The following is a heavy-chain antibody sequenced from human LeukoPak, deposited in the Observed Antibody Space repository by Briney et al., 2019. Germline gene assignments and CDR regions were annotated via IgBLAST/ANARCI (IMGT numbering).Heavy chain of an antibody. CDR1: GYTFTSYG. J-gene: IGHJ5*02. CDR2: ISAYNGNT. CDR3: ARVTDTWLVRNWFDP. D-gene: IGHD6-19*01. V-gene: IGHV1-18*01. Sequence: ASVKVSCKASGYTFTSYGISWVRQAPGQGLERMGWISAYNGNTNYAQKLQGRVTMTTDTSASTAYMELRSLRSDDTAVYYCARVTDTWLVRNWFDPWGQGTLVTVSS.